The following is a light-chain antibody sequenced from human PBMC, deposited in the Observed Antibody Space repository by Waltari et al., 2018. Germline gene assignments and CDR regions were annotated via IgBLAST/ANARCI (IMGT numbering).Light chain of an antibody. CDR2: QAS. V-gene: IGKV1-5*03. CDR3: QQHHNSPYT. CDR1: QNINNW. J-gene: IGKJ2*01. Sequence: DIQMTQSLSPLSASVGDRVSITCRASQNINNWLAWYQQKPGQAPRLLIYQASILESEVPSRFSATGSGTEFTLTISGLQPDDFATYHCQQHHNSPYTFGQGTKLEI.